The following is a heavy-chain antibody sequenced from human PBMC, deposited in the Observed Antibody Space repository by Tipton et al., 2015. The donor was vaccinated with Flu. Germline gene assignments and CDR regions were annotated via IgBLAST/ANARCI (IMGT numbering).Heavy chain of an antibody. CDR2: INHRGST. CDR3: VRDTIFGVAH. J-gene: IGHJ4*02. CDR1: GGSISSSSYY. V-gene: IGHV4-39*07. D-gene: IGHD3-3*01. Sequence: TLSLTCTVSGGSISSSSYYWGWIRQPPGKGLEYIGEINHRGSTNYNPSLKSRVTISVDTSKNQFSLKLTYVTAADTAVYYCVRDTIFGVAHWGQGTLVTVSS.